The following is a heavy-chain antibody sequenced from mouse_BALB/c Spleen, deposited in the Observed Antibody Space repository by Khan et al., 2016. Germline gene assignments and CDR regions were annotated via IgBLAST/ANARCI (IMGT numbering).Heavy chain of an antibody. D-gene: IGHD2-3*01. V-gene: IGHV7-3*02. J-gene: IGHJ1*01. CDR3: ARGLNDGYCGYLDV. CDR2: ARNKANGFTA. Sequence: EVELVEAGGGLVQPGDSLRLSCTTSGFTFTDYYMSWVRQPPGEALEWLGFARNKANGFTAEYSPSVKGRFTISRDNSQSIRYVRMNTLRAEDRASYDCARGLNDGYCGYLDVWGAGTTVTVSS. CDR1: GFTFTDYY.